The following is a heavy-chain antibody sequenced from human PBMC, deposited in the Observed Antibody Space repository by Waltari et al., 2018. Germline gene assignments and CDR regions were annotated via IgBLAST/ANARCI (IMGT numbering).Heavy chain of an antibody. CDR2: IDYSGNT. V-gene: IGHV4-39*02. J-gene: IGHJ4*02. CDR3: VRDFGDHRTDY. D-gene: IGHD4-17*01. Sequence: QLQLQESGPGLGKSSETLSLTCTVSGCSISSSCYHWGWIRQSPGMGLEWIGTIDYSGNTYYNPSLKSRLTISVDTSKRQFSLKLNSVTAADTAVYYCVRDFGDHRTDYWGQGTLVTVSS. CDR1: GCSISSSCYH.